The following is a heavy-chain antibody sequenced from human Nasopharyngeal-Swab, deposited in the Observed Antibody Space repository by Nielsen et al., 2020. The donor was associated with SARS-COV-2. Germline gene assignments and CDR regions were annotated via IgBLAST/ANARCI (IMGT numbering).Heavy chain of an antibody. V-gene: IGHV1-69*06. D-gene: IGHD1-26*01. J-gene: IGHJ4*02. CDR2: IIPIFGTA. Sequence: WVRQAPGQGLEWMGGIIPIFGTANYAQKFQGRVTITADKSTSTAYVELSSLRSEDTAVYYCARGKGKDSGVDYWGQGALVTVSS. CDR3: ARGKGKDSGVDY.